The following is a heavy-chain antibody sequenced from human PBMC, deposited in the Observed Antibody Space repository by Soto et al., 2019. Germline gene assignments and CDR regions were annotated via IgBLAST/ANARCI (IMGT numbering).Heavy chain of an antibody. CDR2: INAGNGNT. J-gene: IGHJ6*02. V-gene: IGHV1-3*01. CDR1: GYTFTSYA. CDR3: AREDIVVVPAATRDYYYYYGMDV. Sequence: ASVKVSCKASGYTFTSYAMHWVRQAPGQRLEWMGWINAGNGNTKYSQKFQGRVTITRDTSASTAYMELSSLRSEDTAVYYCAREDIVVVPAATRDYYYYYGMDVWGQGTTVTVSS. D-gene: IGHD2-2*01.